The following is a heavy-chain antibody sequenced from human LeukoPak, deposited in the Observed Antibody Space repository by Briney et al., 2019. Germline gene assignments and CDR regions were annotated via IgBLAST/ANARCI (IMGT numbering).Heavy chain of an antibody. J-gene: IGHJ5*02. CDR3: ARHDRYCSSTSCYVPWFDP. D-gene: IGHD2-2*01. Sequence: PSETLSLTCTVSGDSISSYYWSWIRQPPGKGLEWIGSIYYSGSTYYTPSLKSRVTMSVDTSKNQFSLMLSSVTAADTAVYYCARHDRYCSSTSCYVPWFDPWGQGTLVTVSS. CDR2: IYYSGST. V-gene: IGHV4-39*01. CDR1: GDSISSYY.